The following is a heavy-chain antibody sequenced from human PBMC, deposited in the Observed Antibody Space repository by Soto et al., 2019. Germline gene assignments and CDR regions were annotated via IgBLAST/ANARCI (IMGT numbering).Heavy chain of an antibody. CDR1: GYTFTSYG. Sequence: ASVKVSCKGSGYTFTSYGISWARQAPGQGLEWMGWISAYNGNTNYAQKLQGRVTMTTDTSTSTAYMELRSLRSDDTAVYYCARDPDIVVVPDAMRTGWFDPWGQGSLVTVSS. J-gene: IGHJ5*02. CDR2: ISAYNGNT. D-gene: IGHD2-2*01. V-gene: IGHV1-18*01. CDR3: ARDPDIVVVPDAMRTGWFDP.